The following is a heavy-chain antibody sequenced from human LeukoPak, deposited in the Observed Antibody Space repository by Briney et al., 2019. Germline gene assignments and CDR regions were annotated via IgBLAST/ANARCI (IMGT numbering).Heavy chain of an antibody. CDR3: ARSGRGTYYYFDY. CDR2: ISGSNGNT. D-gene: IGHD1-26*01. J-gene: IGHJ4*02. CDR1: GYTFTRYR. Sequence: GASVKVSCKASGYTFTRYRMSWGRQAPGQGLEWMGWISGSNGNTNYAQKLQGRVTMTTDTSTGTAYMELRSLRSDDTAVYYCARSGRGTYYYFDYWGQGTLVTGSS. V-gene: IGHV1-18*01.